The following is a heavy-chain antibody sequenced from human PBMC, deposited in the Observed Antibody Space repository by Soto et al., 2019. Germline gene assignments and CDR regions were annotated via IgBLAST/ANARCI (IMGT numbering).Heavy chain of an antibody. D-gene: IGHD4-4*01. J-gene: IGHJ4*02. CDR3: ARGMTTVTTIDY. Sequence: TSETLSLTCAVSGGSISSGGYSWSWIRQPPGKGLEWIGYIYHSGSTYYNPSLKSRVTISVDRSKNQFSLELSSVTAADTAVYYCARGMTTVTTIDYWGQGTLVTVSS. CDR2: IYHSGST. CDR1: GGSISSGGYS. V-gene: IGHV4-30-2*01.